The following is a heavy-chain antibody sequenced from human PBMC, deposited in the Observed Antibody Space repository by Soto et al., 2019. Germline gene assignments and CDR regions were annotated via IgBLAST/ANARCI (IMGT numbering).Heavy chain of an antibody. J-gene: IGHJ6*03. CDR1: GGSISSGGYY. V-gene: IGHV4-31*03. CDR2: IYYSGST. D-gene: IGHD6-13*01. Sequence: QVQLQESGPGLVKPSQTLSLTCTVSGGSISSGGYYWRWIGQHTGKVGECIGYIYYSGSTYYNPSLKSRVTIAVDTSQNQFSLKISYVTAADTAVYYCARVVGAAAGSPNYYYYMDVWGKGTTVTVSS. CDR3: ARVVGAAAGSPNYYYYMDV.